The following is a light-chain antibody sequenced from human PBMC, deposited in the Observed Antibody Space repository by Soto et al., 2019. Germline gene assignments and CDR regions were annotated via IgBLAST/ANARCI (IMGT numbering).Light chain of an antibody. J-gene: IGKJ4*01. Sequence: ETQWTQSPSFLSASVGDRVTITCQASQDIKNYLNWYQQKSGKAPKLLIYDASDLETGVPSRFSGSGSGTDFTFTINSLQPEDIATYYCQQYDNLPLTFGGGTMVDIK. CDR2: DAS. CDR1: QDIKNY. CDR3: QQYDNLPLT. V-gene: IGKV1-33*01.